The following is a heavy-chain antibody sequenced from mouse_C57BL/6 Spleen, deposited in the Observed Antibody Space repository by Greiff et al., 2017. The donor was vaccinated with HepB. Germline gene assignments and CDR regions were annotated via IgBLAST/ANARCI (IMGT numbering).Heavy chain of an antibody. CDR1: GYTFTSYW. Sequence: VQLQQPGAELVKPGASVKMSCKASGYTFTSYWITWVKQRPGQGLEWIGDIYPGSGSTNYNEKFKSKATLTVDTSSSTAYMQLSSLTSEDSAVYYCARGTTVVAPGGYWGQGTTLTVSS. CDR2: IYPGSGST. J-gene: IGHJ2*01. V-gene: IGHV1-55*01. CDR3: ARGTTVVAPGGY. D-gene: IGHD1-1*01.